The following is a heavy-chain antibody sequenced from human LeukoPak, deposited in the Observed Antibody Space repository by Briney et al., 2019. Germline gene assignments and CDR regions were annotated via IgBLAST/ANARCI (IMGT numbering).Heavy chain of an antibody. CDR1: GFTVSSNS. D-gene: IGHD6-13*01. CDR2: IYSGST. Sequence: GGSLRLSCTVSGFTVSSNSMSWVRQAPGKGLEWVSFIYSGSTHYSDSVKGRFTISRGNAKSSLSLQMNSLRAEDTAVYYCCGSEGYGSPTNWFDPWGQGTLVTVSS. V-gene: IGHV3-53*01. J-gene: IGHJ5*02. CDR3: CGSEGYGSPTNWFDP.